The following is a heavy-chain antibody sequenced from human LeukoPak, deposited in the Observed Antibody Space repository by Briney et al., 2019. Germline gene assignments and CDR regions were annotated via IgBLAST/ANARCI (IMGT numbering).Heavy chain of an antibody. CDR2: INHSGST. CDR1: GGSFSGYY. D-gene: IGHD3-22*01. V-gene: IGHV4-34*01. J-gene: IGHJ4*02. CDR3: ARGLYDSSGFDY. Sequence: SETLSLTCAVYGGSFSGYYWSWIRQPPGKGLEWIGEINHSGSTNYNPSLKSRVTISVGTSKNQFSLKLSSVTAADTAVYYCARGLYDSSGFDYWGQGTLVTVSS.